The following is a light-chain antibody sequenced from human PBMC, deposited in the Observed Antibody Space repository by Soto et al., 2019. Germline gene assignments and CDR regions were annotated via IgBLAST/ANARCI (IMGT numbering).Light chain of an antibody. J-gene: IGKJ1*01. CDR2: WAS. Sequence: DIVMTQSPDSLAVSLGERATINCKSSQSLLYSSNNKNHLAWYQQKPGQPPKVLLYWASTRESGVPARFSGSGSVTDFTLTITNLQAEDVAVYYCQQYYSSWTFGPGTKVEIK. V-gene: IGKV4-1*01. CDR1: QSLLYSSNNKNH. CDR3: QQYYSSWT.